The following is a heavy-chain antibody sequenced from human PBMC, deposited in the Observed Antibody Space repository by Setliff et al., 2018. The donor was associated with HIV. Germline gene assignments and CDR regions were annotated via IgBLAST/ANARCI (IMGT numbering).Heavy chain of an antibody. CDR3: ARGGTVSADFAS. V-gene: IGHV4-39*07. CDR1: GDSIRTGAYY. D-gene: IGHD6-19*01. CDR2: VYYDGRT. J-gene: IGHJ4*02. Sequence: PSETLSLTCTGSGDSIRTGAYYWGWIRQPPGTGLAWIGRVYYDGRTSYNPSLKSRLAISVDTPKNQFSLRLNSVTAADTAVYFCARGGTVSADFASWGQGTLVTVSS.